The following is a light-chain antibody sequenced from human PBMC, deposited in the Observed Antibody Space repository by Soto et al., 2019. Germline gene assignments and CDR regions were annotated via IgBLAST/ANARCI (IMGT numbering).Light chain of an antibody. J-gene: IGKJ5*01. CDR3: QQYNNWPIT. Sequence: EIVMTQSPATLSVSPGATATLSCRASQSVSNNVAWYQQKPGQAPRLLIYAASTRATGVPARFSGSGSGTEFTLTISSLQSEEGAVYDGQQYNNWPITFGQGTRLEI. CDR1: QSVSNN. V-gene: IGKV3-15*01. CDR2: AAS.